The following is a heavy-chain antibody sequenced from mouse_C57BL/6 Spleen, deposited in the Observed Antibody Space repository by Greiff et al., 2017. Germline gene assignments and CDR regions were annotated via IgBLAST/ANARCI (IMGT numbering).Heavy chain of an antibody. CDR2: IWSGGST. Sequence: QVQLKQSGPGLVQPSQSLSITCTVSGFSLTSYGVHWVRQSPGKGLEWLGVIWSGGSTDYNAAFISRLSISKDNSKSQVFFKMNSLQADDTAIYYCARWDYGSSFAYWGQGTLVTVSA. D-gene: IGHD1-1*01. CDR3: ARWDYGSSFAY. CDR1: GFSLTSYG. V-gene: IGHV2-2*01. J-gene: IGHJ3*01.